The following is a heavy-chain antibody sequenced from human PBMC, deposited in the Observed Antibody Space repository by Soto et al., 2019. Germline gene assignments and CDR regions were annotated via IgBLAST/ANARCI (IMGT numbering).Heavy chain of an antibody. J-gene: IGHJ4*02. D-gene: IGHD1-1*01. CDR2: INWDGSST. CDR3: AKDRTGDGYFDY. Sequence: EVQLVESGGVVVQPGGSLRLSCAASGFSFDHYSMHWVRQAPGKGLEWVSLINWDGSSTVYADSVKGRFTISRDNSKNSLYLQMHSLRTEDTAFYYCAKDRTGDGYFDYWGQGTMVTGSS. V-gene: IGHV3-43*01. CDR1: GFSFDHYS.